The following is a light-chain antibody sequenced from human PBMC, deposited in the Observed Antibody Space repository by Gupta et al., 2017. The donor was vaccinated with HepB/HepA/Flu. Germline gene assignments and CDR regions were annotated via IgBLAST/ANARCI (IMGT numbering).Light chain of an antibody. CDR3: QEGSCSSWT. CDR1: QSISDW. V-gene: IGKV1-5*03. Sequence: DIKMTQSPSTLSASVGDRVTITCRASQSISDWLAWYQQKPGKAPNLLIYRASTVESGVPSRFSGSGYGTEFTLTISSRQPDDFANYYCQEGSCSSWTFGQGTKVEIK. J-gene: IGKJ1*01. CDR2: RAS.